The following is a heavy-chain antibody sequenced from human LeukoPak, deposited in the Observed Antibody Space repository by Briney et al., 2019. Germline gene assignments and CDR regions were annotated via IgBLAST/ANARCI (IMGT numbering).Heavy chain of an antibody. D-gene: IGHD4-23*01. CDR1: GFTFSSYG. V-gene: IGHV3-30*02. J-gene: IGHJ4*02. CDR2: IRYDGSNK. CDR3: AKDALYGGNSGDGYFDY. Sequence: PGGSLRLSCAASGFTFSSYGMHWVRQAPGKGLEWVAFIRYDGSNKYYADSVKGRFTISRDNSKNTLYLQMNSLRAEDTAVYYCAKDALYGGNSGDGYFDYWGQGTLVTVSS.